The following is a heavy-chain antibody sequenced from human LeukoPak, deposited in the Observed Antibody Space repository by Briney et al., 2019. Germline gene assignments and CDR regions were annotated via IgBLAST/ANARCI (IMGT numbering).Heavy chain of an antibody. J-gene: IGHJ4*02. V-gene: IGHV3-74*01. D-gene: IGHD3-10*01. CDR2: IYSDGSGT. CDR3: ARDYYGSGDY. Sequence: GGSLRLSCAASGFTFSSYWMHWVRPATGKGLVWVSRIYSDGSGTFYADSVKGRFTISRDNAKNTLYLQMNSLRAEDTAVYYCARDYYGSGDYWGQGTLVTVSS. CDR1: GFTFSSYW.